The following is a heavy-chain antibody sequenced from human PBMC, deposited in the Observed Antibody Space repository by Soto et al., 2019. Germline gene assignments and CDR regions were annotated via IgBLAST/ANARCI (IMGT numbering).Heavy chain of an antibody. CDR2: LSGGGANT. CDR1: GFSFSTYS. J-gene: IGHJ4*02. CDR3: ARWSGYADA. Sequence: PGGSLRLSCAASGFSFSTYSMAWVRQAAGKGPQWVSGLSGGGANTFYIDSVRGRFTISVDISRNTVFLQMDSLRVDDTDAYYCARWSGYADAWGRGTLVTVSS. D-gene: IGHD4-17*01. V-gene: IGHV3-23*01.